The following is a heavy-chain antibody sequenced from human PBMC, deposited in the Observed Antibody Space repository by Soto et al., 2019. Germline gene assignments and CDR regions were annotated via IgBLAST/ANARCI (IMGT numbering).Heavy chain of an antibody. CDR3: ARGLLIAAAPEGRYYYGMDV. CDR2: IYYSGST. D-gene: IGHD6-13*01. Sequence: QVQLQESGPGLVKPSETLSLTCTVSGGSISSYYWSWIRQPPGKGLEWIGYIYYSGSTNYNPSLKSRVTISVDTSKKQFSLKLSSVTAADTAVYYCARGLLIAAAPEGRYYYGMDVWGQGTTVTVSS. CDR1: GGSISSYY. V-gene: IGHV4-59*01. J-gene: IGHJ6*02.